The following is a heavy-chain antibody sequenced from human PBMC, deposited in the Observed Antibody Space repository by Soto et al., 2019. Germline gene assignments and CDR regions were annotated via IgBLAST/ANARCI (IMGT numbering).Heavy chain of an antibody. CDR2: TKEDGSEK. V-gene: IGHV3-7*04. CDR3: ARARWVPHDSRYYYYYYFMDV. Sequence: EVQLVESGGGLVQPGGSLRLSCAASGFTFSRYWMTWVRQAPGKGLEWVANTKEDGSEKYYVDSVKGRFTISRDNAKNSLDLQMTSLRVEETAVYYCARARWVPHDSRYYYYYYFMDVWGKGTTVTVSS. D-gene: IGHD4-4*01. J-gene: IGHJ6*03. CDR1: GFTFSRYW.